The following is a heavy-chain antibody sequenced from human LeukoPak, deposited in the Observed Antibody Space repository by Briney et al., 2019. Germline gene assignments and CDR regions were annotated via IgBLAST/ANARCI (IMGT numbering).Heavy chain of an antibody. J-gene: IGHJ4*02. CDR2: LYSAGNT. Sequence: GGSLRLSCVGSGVTVASNYMHWVRQAPGKGLQWVAVLYSAGNTFYTDSVKGRFTISRDNSKNTLYLQMDRLRVEDTAIYYCARDRGWEQMADWGQGTLVSVSS. CDR1: GVTVASNY. D-gene: IGHD5-24*01. CDR3: ARDRGWEQMAD. V-gene: IGHV3-53*01.